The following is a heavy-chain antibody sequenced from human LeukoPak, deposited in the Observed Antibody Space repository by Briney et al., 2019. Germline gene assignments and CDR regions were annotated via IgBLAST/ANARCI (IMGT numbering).Heavy chain of an antibody. D-gene: IGHD5-12*01. V-gene: IGHV1-46*01. J-gene: IGHJ4*02. CDR1: RYTLTIYY. CDR3: ARVLGAYSDYEGLKY. CDR2: MNPSGGST. Sequence: ASVTVSCKASRYTLTIYYFHWVRQAPGQGLEWMGIMNPSGGSTNYAQKFHGRVMMTRDTSTSTVYMELSSLRSEDTAVYYCARVLGAYSDYEGLKYWGQGTLVTVSS.